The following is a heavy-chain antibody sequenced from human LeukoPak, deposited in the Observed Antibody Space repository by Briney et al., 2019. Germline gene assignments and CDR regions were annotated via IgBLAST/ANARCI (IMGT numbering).Heavy chain of an antibody. CDR1: GFTFSSYA. CDR2: ISGSGGRT. CDR3: AKDHSSGWYFDY. V-gene: IGHV3-23*01. D-gene: IGHD6-19*01. J-gene: IGHJ4*02. Sequence: GGSLRLSCAASGFTFSSYAMSWVRQAPGKGLEWVSAISGSGGRTYYADSVKGRFTISRDNSKNTLYLQMNILRAEDTAVYYCAKDHSSGWYFDYWGQGTLVTVSS.